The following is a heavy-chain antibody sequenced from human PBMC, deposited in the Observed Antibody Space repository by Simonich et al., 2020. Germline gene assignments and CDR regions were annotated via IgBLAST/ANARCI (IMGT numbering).Heavy chain of an antibody. CDR3: ARWIAVAGTGAYGMDV. D-gene: IGHD6-19*01. CDR1: GFTFSSYS. Sequence: EVQLVESGGGLVKPGGSLRLSCAASGFTFSSYSTNWVRQAPGKGLEWVSSISSRSSYIYYADSVKGRFTISRDNAKNSLYLQMNSLRAEDTAVYYCARWIAVAGTGAYGMDVWGQGTTVTVSS. J-gene: IGHJ6*02. CDR2: ISSRSSYI. V-gene: IGHV3-21*01.